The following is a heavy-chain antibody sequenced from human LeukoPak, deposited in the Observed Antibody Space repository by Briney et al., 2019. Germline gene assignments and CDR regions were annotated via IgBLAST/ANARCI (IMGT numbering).Heavy chain of an antibody. V-gene: IGHV3-21*06. D-gene: IGHD4-17*01. CDR1: GFTFSTYS. CDR2: ITSSSTYI. Sequence: GGSLRLSCAASGFTFSTYSMNWVRQAPGKGLEWVSSITSSSTYIYYADSVKGRFTISRDNAKNSLYLQMNSLRAEDTAVYYCARGMTTVTISNYWGQGTLVTVSS. CDR3: ARGMTTVTISNY. J-gene: IGHJ4*02.